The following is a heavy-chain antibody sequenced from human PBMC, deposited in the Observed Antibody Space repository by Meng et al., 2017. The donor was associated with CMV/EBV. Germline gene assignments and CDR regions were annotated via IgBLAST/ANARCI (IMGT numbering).Heavy chain of an antibody. CDR1: GYSISSGYY. CDR3: ARVGKYYDFWSGYSDAFDI. D-gene: IGHD3-3*01. J-gene: IGHJ3*02. V-gene: IGHV4-38-2*02. CDR2: IYHSGRT. Sequence: SETLSLTCTVSGYSISSGYYWGWIRQPPGKGLEWIGSIYHSGRTYYNPSLKSRVTISVDTSKNQFSLKLSSVTAADTAVYYCARVGKYYDFWSGYSDAFDIWGQGTMVTVSS.